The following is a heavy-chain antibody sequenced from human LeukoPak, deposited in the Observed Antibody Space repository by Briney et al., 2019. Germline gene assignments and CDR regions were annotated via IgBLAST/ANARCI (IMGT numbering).Heavy chain of an antibody. V-gene: IGHV4-34*01. J-gene: IGHJ4*02. Sequence: SETLSLTYAVYGGSFSGYYWSWIRQPPGKGLEWIGEINHSGSTNYNPSLKSRVTISVDTSKNQFSLKLSSVTAADTAVYYCARGGGGSYYFDYWGQGTLVTVSS. CDR1: GGSFSGYY. CDR2: INHSGST. CDR3: ARGGGGSYYFDY. D-gene: IGHD1-26*01.